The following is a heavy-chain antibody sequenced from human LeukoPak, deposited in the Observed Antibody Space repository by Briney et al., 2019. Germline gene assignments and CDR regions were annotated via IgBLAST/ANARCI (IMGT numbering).Heavy chain of an antibody. Sequence: LTGGSLRLSCAASGFTFSSYSMNWVRLAPGKGLEWVAVISYDGNIKYYADSVQGRFTISRDNSKNTLYLQMNSLRAEDTAVYYCAKDKGREGDYWGQGALVTVSS. CDR1: GFTFSSYS. J-gene: IGHJ4*02. D-gene: IGHD1-26*01. V-gene: IGHV3-30*18. CDR3: AKDKGREGDY. CDR2: ISYDGNIK.